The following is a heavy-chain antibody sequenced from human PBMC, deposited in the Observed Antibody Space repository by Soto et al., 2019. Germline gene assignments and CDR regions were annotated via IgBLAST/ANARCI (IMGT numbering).Heavy chain of an antibody. Sequence: GASVKVSCKASGYTFTSYYMHWVRQAPGQGLEWMGWISTYNGNTNTYHKKRFQGRFTMTSDSASSTAYVELRSLTPDDTAVYYCARGGQKTVYTSIGPWGQGTLVT. V-gene: IGHV1-18*04. CDR2: ISTYNGNTNT. CDR3: ARGGQKTVYTSIGP. J-gene: IGHJ5*02. CDR1: GYTFTSYY. D-gene: IGHD1-1*01.